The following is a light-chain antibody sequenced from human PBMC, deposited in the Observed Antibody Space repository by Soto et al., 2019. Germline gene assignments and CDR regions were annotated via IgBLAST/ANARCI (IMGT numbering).Light chain of an antibody. CDR1: QTISSW. V-gene: IGKV1-5*01. J-gene: IGKJ1*01. CDR2: DVS. Sequence: DIQMTQSPSTLSASVGDRVTITCRASQTISSWVAWYQQKPGKAPKLLIYDVSTLGSGVPSRFSGSGSGTDFTLTISSLQADDFATYYCQQYNTFWTFGQGTKVDIK. CDR3: QQYNTFWT.